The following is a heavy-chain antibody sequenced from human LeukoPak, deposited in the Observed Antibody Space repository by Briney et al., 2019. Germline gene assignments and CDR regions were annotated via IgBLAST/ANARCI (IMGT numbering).Heavy chain of an antibody. CDR3: ARETLTGDYYFDY. D-gene: IGHD3-9*01. CDR1: GFTFSSYA. CDR2: ISSNGGST. V-gene: IGHV3-64*01. Sequence: PGGSLRLSCAASGFTFSSYAMHWVRQAPGKGLEYVSAISSNGGSTYYANSVKGRFTISRDNSKGTLYLQMGSLRAEDMAVYYCARETLTGDYYFDYWGQGTLVTVSS. J-gene: IGHJ4*02.